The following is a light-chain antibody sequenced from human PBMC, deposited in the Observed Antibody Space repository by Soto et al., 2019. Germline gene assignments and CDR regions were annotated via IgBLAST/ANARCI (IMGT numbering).Light chain of an antibody. V-gene: IGKV1-5*03. CDR2: KAS. CDR1: QSINIW. CDR3: QQYISFPWT. J-gene: IGKJ1*01. Sequence: DIQMTQSPSTLSASVGDTVTITCRASQSINIWLAWYQQKPGKAPNLLIYKASTLESGVPSRFSGSGSGTEFTLTISSLQPDDSATFYCQQYISFPWTFGQGTKVDI.